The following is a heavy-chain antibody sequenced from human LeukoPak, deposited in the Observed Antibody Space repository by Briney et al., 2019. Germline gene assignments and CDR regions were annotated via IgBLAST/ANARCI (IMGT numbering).Heavy chain of an antibody. CDR2: INHSGST. Sequence: SPSETLSLTCAVYGGSFSGYYWSWIRQPPGKGLEWIGEINHSGSTNYNPSLKSRVTISVDTSKNQFSLKLSSVTAADTAVYYCARGKQWLVYFQHWGQGTLVTVSS. D-gene: IGHD6-19*01. J-gene: IGHJ1*01. V-gene: IGHV4-34*01. CDR1: GGSFSGYY. CDR3: ARGKQWLVYFQH.